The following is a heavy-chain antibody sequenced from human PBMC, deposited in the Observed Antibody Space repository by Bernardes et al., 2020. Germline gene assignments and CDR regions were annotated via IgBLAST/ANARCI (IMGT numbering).Heavy chain of an antibody. CDR2: IYNSGRST. CDR1: GDSISTYY. V-gene: IGHV4-59*01. J-gene: IGHJ6*03. D-gene: IGHD3-16*02. Sequence: SDNLYLTSNGSGDSISTYYWSWIRQPPGKGLEWIGYIYNSGRSTTYNPSLKSRVTISVDTSKNQFSLKLSSVTAADTAVYYCAREYRYYYMDVWGKGTTVTVSS. CDR3: AREYRYYYMDV.